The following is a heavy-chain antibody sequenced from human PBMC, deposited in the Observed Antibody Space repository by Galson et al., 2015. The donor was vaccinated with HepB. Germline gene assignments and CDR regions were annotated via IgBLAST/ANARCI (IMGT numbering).Heavy chain of an antibody. V-gene: IGHV3-53*01. D-gene: IGHD5-18*01. Sequence: SLRLSCAASGFTVSSTYMTWVRQAPGKGLEWVSVIYSGDSTDYADSVKGRFTISRDNSKNTLYLQMNSLRAEDSAVYYCARVQAPVWIRYYYYYMDVWGKGTTVTVSS. CDR1: GFTVSSTY. CDR2: IYSGDST. CDR3: ARVQAPVWIRYYYYYMDV. J-gene: IGHJ6*03.